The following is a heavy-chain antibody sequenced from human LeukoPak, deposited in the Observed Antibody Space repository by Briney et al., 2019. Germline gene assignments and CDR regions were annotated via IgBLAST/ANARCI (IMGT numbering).Heavy chain of an antibody. CDR2: ISSSGSTK. CDR1: GITFSSYS. CDR3: ARGGLSIMGY. J-gene: IGHJ4*02. D-gene: IGHD2/OR15-2a*01. Sequence: GGSLRLSCGASGITFSSYSMNWVRQAPGKELEWVSYISSSGSTKYYADSVKGRFTISRDNARNSLYLQMNSLRAEDTAVYFCARGGLSIMGYWGQGTLVTVSS. V-gene: IGHV3-48*01.